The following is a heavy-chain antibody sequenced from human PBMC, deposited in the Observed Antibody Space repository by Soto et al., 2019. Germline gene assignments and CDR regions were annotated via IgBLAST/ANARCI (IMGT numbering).Heavy chain of an antibody. CDR3: ATFTFGRPFDT. J-gene: IGHJ3*02. CDR1: GFTFNTYA. V-gene: IGHV3-23*01. CDR2: ISGSGFST. D-gene: IGHD3-16*01. Sequence: GGSLRLSCAASGFTFNTYAMSWVRQAPGQGLEWVSAISGSGFSTYYADSVEGRFSISSDSSKNTLFLQMNSLRADDTAVYFCATFTFGRPFDTWGQGTMVTVSS.